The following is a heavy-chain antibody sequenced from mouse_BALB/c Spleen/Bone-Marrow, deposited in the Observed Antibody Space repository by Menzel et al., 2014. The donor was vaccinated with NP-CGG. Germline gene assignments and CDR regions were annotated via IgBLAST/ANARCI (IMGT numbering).Heavy chain of an antibody. V-gene: IGHV7-3*02. Sequence: VQLKQSGGGLVQPGGSLRLSCTTSGFTFTNYLMTWVRQPPGKALEWLGFIRNKANGYTTEYNPSVKGRFTISRDNSQGIFYLQMNTLRAEDSAIYYCARDYNGYFDFWGQGTTLTVSS. J-gene: IGHJ2*01. D-gene: IGHD6-1*01. CDR1: GFTFTNYL. CDR3: ARDYNGYFDF. CDR2: IRNKANGYTT.